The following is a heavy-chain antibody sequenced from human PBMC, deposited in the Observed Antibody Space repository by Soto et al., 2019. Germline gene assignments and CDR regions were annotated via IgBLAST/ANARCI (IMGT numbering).Heavy chain of an antibody. CDR3: ARLDRFGDYYYYYYMDV. Sequence: GESLKISCKGSGYSFTSYWIGWVRQMPGKGLEWMGIIYPGDSDTRYSPSFQGQVTISADKSISTAYLQWSSLKASDTAMYYCARLDRFGDYYYYYYMDVWGKGTTVTVSS. CDR2: IYPGDSDT. J-gene: IGHJ6*03. CDR1: GYSFTSYW. V-gene: IGHV5-51*01. D-gene: IGHD3-10*01.